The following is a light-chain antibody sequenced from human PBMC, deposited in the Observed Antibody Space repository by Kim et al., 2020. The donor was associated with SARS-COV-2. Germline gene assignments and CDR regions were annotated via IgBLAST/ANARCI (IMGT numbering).Light chain of an antibody. CDR1: SSDVGRYNA. J-gene: IGLJ1*01. CDR3: SSNAGSTFV. Sequence: PGPSVTISCTGSSSDVGRYNAVSWYQQSPGTAPKLLIYEVNNRPSGVPDRFSGSKSGNTASLTISGLQAEDEDDYYCSSNAGSTFVFGTGTKVTVL. CDR2: EVN. V-gene: IGLV2-18*02.